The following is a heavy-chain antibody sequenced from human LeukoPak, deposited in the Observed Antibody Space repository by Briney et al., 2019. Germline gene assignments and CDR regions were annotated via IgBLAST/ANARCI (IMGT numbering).Heavy chain of an antibody. V-gene: IGHV3-23*01. Sequence: PGGSLRLSCAASGFTFSSYAMSWVRQAPGKGLEWVSAISGSGGSTYYADSVKGRFTISRDNAKNTLYLQMNSLRAEDTAVYYCARAEVGATPPYVDYWGQGTLVTVSS. CDR1: GFTFSSYA. J-gene: IGHJ4*02. D-gene: IGHD1-26*01. CDR2: ISGSGGST. CDR3: ARAEVGATPPYVDY.